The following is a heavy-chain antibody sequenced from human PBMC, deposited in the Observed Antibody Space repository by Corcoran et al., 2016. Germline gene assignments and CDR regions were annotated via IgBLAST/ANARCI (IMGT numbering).Heavy chain of an antibody. CDR3: ARAQYRGSYWGHDY. CDR2: INPNSGGT. CDR1: GYTFTGYY. J-gene: IGHJ4*02. V-gene: IGHV1-2*02. D-gene: IGHD1-26*01. Sequence: QVQLVQSGAEVKKPGASVKVSCKASGYTFTGYYMHWVRQAPGQGLEWMGWINPNSGGTNYAKKFQGRVTMTRDTSISTASMELSRRRSGDTAVYYCARAQYRGSYWGHDYWGQGTLGTVSS.